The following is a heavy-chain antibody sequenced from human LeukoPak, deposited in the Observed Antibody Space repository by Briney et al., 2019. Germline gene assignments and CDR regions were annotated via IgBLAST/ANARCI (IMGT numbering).Heavy chain of an antibody. CDR1: GFTCSSYV. J-gene: IGHJ1*01. D-gene: IGHD2-2*01. Sequence: GGSLRLYCAASGFTCSSYVMNWVRQSPGKGLEWVSAISGSGVSTSYADSVKGRFTISRDNSKNTLYLHMNSLRAEDTAIYFCAKDPANQLLYPAHFSHWGQGTLVTVSS. V-gene: IGHV3-23*01. CDR2: ISGSGVST. CDR3: AKDPANQLLYPAHFSH.